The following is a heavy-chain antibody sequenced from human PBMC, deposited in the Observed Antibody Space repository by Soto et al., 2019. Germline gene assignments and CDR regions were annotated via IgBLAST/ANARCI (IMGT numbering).Heavy chain of an antibody. CDR1: GYTFPSYY. J-gene: IGHJ6*03. Sequence: ASVKVSCKASGYTFPSYYIHWVRQAPGQGLEWMGIINPSGGSTSYAQKCQGRVTMTRDTSTSTVYMELSILRSADTAVYYCARRGGYSSSPYYYYYMDVWGKGTTVTVSS. D-gene: IGHD6-6*01. V-gene: IGHV1-46*03. CDR3: ARRGGYSSSPYYYYYMDV. CDR2: INPSGGST.